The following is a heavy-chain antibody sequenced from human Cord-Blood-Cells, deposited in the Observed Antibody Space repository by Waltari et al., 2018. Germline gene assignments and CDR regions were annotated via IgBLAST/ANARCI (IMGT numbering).Heavy chain of an antibody. CDR2: IKSKTDGGTT. D-gene: IGHD2-2*03. J-gene: IGHJ3*02. CDR1: GFTFSHAW. V-gene: IGHV3-15*01. Sequence: EVQLVESGGGLVKPGGSLRLSCAASGFTFSHAWMSWVRQAPGKGLEAVGRIKSKTDGGTTDYAAPVKGRFTISRDDSKNTLYLQMNSLKTEDTAVYYCTTGIVQGLDIVVVPAADAFDIWGQGTMVTVSS. CDR3: TTGIVQGLDIVVVPAADAFDI.